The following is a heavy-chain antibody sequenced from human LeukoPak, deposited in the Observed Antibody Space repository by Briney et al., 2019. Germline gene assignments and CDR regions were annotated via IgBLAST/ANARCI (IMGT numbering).Heavy chain of an antibody. CDR2: ISWNSGSI. D-gene: IGHD6-13*01. CDR3: AKDFYSSSWYYFDY. V-gene: IGHV3-9*03. J-gene: IGHJ4*02. Sequence: GGSLRLSCAASGFTFDDYAMHWVRHAPGKGLEWGSGISWNSGSIGYADSVKGRFTISRDNAKNSLYLQMNSLRAEDMPLYYCAKDFYSSSWYYFDYWGQGTLVTVSS. CDR1: GFTFDDYA.